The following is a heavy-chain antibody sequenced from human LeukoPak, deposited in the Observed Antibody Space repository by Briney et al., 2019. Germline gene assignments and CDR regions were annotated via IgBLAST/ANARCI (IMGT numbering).Heavy chain of an antibody. CDR1: GGSFSGYY. V-gene: IGHV4-34*01. D-gene: IGHD6-13*01. CDR3: AREYSSSSGPFDY. J-gene: IGHJ4*02. Sequence: SETLSLTSAVYGGSFSGYYWSWIRQPPGKGLEWIGEINHSGSTNYNPSLKSRVTISVDTSKNQFSLKLSSVTAADTAVYYCAREYSSSSGPFDYWGQGTLVTVSS. CDR2: INHSGST.